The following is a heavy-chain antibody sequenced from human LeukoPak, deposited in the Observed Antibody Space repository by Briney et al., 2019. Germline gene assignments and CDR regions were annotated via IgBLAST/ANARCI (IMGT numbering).Heavy chain of an antibody. D-gene: IGHD4-11*01. Sequence: PGGSLRLSCAASGFTFSSYSMNWVRQAPRKGLEWVSSISNSSGYIYYADSVKGRFTISRDNAKNSLYLQMNSLRAEDTAVYYCAREREPVGDYSNFYFDYWGQGTLVTVSS. CDR2: ISNSSGYI. CDR1: GFTFSSYS. J-gene: IGHJ4*02. V-gene: IGHV3-21*01. CDR3: AREREPVGDYSNFYFDY.